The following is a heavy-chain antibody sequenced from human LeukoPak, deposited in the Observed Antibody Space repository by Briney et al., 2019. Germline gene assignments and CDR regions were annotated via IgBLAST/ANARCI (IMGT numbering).Heavy chain of an antibody. V-gene: IGHV4-59*12. CDR1: GGSISTYY. D-gene: IGHD3-10*01. CDR2: IYYNGRT. Sequence: SETLSLTCSVSGGSISTYYWSWIRQPPGKGLEWIGDIYYNGRTSYNPSLKSRVTISIDTSKNQFSLKVNSVTAADTAVYYCARDLWFGELYPYYYGMDVWGQGTTVTVSS. J-gene: IGHJ6*02. CDR3: ARDLWFGELYPYYYGMDV.